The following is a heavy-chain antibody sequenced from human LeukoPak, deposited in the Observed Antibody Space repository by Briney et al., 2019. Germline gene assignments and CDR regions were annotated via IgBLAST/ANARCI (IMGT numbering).Heavy chain of an antibody. J-gene: IGHJ6*02. D-gene: IGHD6-6*01. V-gene: IGHV4-39*01. Sequence: SETLSLTCTVSGGSISSNSYYWGWIRQPPGKGLEWIGSIYYSGSTYYNPSLKSRVTISVDTSENQFSLKLTSVTASDTGLYYCARNIVTRPYYHGLDVWGQGTTVTVSS. CDR1: GGSISSNSYY. CDR3: ARNIVTRPYYHGLDV. CDR2: IYYSGST.